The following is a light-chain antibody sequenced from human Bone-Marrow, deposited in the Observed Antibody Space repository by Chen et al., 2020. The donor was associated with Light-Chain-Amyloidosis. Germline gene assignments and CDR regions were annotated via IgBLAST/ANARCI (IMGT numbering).Light chain of an antibody. V-gene: IGLV1-40*01. J-gene: IGLJ1*01. CDR2: TNS. Sequence: QSLLTQLPSLPGAPGQRVTISSTGNRGNFGAGLAVHWYQQLPGKAPKLLISTNSDRPSGVPDRFSGSKSGASASLAITGLQADDEGDYYCQSYDGNLKIYVFGTGTKVTVL. CDR3: QSYDGNLKIYV. CDR1: RGNFGAGLA.